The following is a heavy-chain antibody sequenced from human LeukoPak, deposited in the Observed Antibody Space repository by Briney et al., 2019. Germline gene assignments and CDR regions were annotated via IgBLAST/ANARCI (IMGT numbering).Heavy chain of an antibody. D-gene: IGHD3/OR15-3a*01. J-gene: IGHJ4*02. CDR3: ATGILEMIFMGGAY. CDR1: GATFNNYT. CDR2: IIPRLNIE. Sequence: ASVKVSRKASGATFNNYTISWVRQAPGQGLEWMGRIIPRLNIENYAQKFQDRVTITADKSTNTAYMELSSLRSEDTAVYYCATGILEMIFMGGAYWGQGTLVTVSS. V-gene: IGHV1-69*02.